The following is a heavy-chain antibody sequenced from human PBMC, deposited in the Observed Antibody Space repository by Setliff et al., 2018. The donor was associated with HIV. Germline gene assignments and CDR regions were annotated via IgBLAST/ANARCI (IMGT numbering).Heavy chain of an antibody. CDR1: GGPISSSTYF. J-gene: IGHJ4*02. CDR3: ARRRGQKATGWYYFDF. Sequence: SETLSLTCSVSGGPISSSTYFWDWIRQPPGKGLEWIGSIYYSGNTYYSPSLKSRVTISVDTSKRQFSLKLSSVTAGDSALYYCARRRGQKATGWYYFDFWGQGALVTVSS. V-gene: IGHV4-39*01. D-gene: IGHD6-19*01. CDR2: IYYSGNT.